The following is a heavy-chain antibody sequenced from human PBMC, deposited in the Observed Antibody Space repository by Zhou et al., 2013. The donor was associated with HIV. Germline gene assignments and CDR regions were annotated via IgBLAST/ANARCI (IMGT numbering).Heavy chain of an antibody. CDR1: GYTFTSYD. J-gene: IGHJ4*02. Sequence: QVQLVQSGAELKKPGASVKVSCKASGYTFTSYDINWVRQATGQGLEWMGWMNLNSGDTGSAQKFQGRVTITRDNSISTAYMELRSLTLDDTAVYYCARDGAMYSNFLFFWGQGTLVTVSS. V-gene: IGHV1-8*03. D-gene: IGHD4-4*01. CDR2: MNLNSGDT. CDR3: ARDGAMYSNFLFF.